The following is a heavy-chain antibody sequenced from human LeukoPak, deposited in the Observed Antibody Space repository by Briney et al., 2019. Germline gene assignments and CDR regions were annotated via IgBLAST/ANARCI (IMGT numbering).Heavy chain of an antibody. V-gene: IGHV4-61*02. D-gene: IGHD6-6*01. CDR3: AREGGSYGPTYFDY. Sequence: SETLSLTCTVSGGSISSGSYYWSWIRQPAGKGLEWIGRIYTSGSTNYNPSLKSRVTISVDTSKNQFSLKLSSVTAADTAVYYCAREGGSYGPTYFDYWGQGTLVTVSS. CDR1: GGSISSGSYY. CDR2: IYTSGST. J-gene: IGHJ4*02.